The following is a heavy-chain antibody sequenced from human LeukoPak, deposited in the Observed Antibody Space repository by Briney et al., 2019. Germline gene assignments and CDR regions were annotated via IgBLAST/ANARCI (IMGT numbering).Heavy chain of an antibody. Sequence: ASVKVSCKASGGSISSYGISWVRQAPGQGLEWMGRIIPVFGTANYAQKFQDRVTITADTVSNTAYMELTSLTSEDTAVYFCAKRGEIRQDYYMDVWGNGTAVTVSS. J-gene: IGHJ6*03. CDR3: AKRGEIRQDYYMDV. CDR1: GGSISSYG. CDR2: IIPVFGTA. V-gene: IGHV1-69*06. D-gene: IGHD1-1*01.